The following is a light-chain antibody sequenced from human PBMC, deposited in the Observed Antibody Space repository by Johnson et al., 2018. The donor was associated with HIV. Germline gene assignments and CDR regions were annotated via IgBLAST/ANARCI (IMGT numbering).Light chain of an antibody. CDR2: DNN. CDR3: GTWDSSLSAGGV. Sequence: QSVLTQPPSVSAAPGQKVTISCSGSSSNIGNNYVSWYQQLPETAPKLLIYDNNKRPSGIPDRFSGSKSGTSATLGITGLQTRDEADYYCGTWDSSLSAGGVFGTGTKVTVL. CDR1: SSNIGNNY. J-gene: IGLJ1*01. V-gene: IGLV1-51*01.